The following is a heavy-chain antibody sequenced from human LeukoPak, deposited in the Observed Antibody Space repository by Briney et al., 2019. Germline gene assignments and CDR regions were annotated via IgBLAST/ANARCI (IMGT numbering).Heavy chain of an antibody. Sequence: PSETLSLTCAVYGGSFSGYYWSWIRQPPGKGLEWIGAINHSGSTNYNPSLKSRVTISVDTSKNQFSLKLSSVTAADTAVYYCARGPRYCSGGSCYFNYWGQGTLVTVSS. D-gene: IGHD2-15*01. CDR2: INHSGST. CDR3: ARGPRYCSGGSCYFNY. CDR1: GGSFSGYY. J-gene: IGHJ4*02. V-gene: IGHV4-34*01.